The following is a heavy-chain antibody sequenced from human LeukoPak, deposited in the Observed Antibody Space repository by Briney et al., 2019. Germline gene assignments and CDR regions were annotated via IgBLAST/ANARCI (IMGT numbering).Heavy chain of an antibody. V-gene: IGHV3-74*01. J-gene: IGHJ4*02. D-gene: IGHD6-19*01. Sequence: PGGSLRLSCAASGFPFSNYWMHWVRQAPGKGLVWVSRMNSDGSSTSYADSVKGRFTISRDNAKNTLYLQMNSLRAEDAAVYYCATVSRSSGLRYFEYWGPGTLVTVSS. CDR3: ATVSRSSGLRYFEY. CDR1: GFPFSNYW. CDR2: MNSDGSST.